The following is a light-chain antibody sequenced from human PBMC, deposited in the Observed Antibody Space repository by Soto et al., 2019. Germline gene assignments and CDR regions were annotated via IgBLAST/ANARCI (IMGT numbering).Light chain of an antibody. J-gene: IGKJ1*01. CDR3: QQYNSYSLTWT. CDR1: QSVRSTS. Sequence: VLTQSPGTLSLSPGERATLSCRASQSVRSTSLVWYQQKPAQAPRLLIYGASSRATGIPDRFSGGGSGTDFTLTISRLEPEDFATYYCQQYNSYSLTWTFGQGTKVEIK. CDR2: GAS. V-gene: IGKV3-20*01.